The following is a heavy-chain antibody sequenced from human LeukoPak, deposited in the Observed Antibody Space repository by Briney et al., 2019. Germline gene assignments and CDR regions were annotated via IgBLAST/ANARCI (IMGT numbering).Heavy chain of an antibody. Sequence: PGGSLRLSCAASGFSFSSYTMNWVRQAPGKGLEWVSSITSSSSFIYYADSVRGRFTISRDNAKNSLYLQMNSLRAEDTAVYYCAKDLHYGSADYWGQGTLVTVSS. V-gene: IGHV3-21*01. CDR2: ITSSSSFI. J-gene: IGHJ4*02. CDR1: GFSFSSYT. D-gene: IGHD3-10*01. CDR3: AKDLHYGSADY.